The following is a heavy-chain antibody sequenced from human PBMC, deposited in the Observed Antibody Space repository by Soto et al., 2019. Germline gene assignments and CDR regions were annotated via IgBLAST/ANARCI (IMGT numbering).Heavy chain of an antibody. CDR1: GGSFSGYY. Sequence: QVQLQQWGAGLLKPSETLSLTCAVYGGSFSGYYWSWIRQPPGKGLEWIGEINQSGSTNYNPSLKSRVTISVDTSKNQFSLKLSSVTAADTAVYYCARGLVVVPAAIRWFDPWGQGTLVTVSS. CDR2: INQSGST. D-gene: IGHD2-2*01. J-gene: IGHJ5*02. CDR3: ARGLVVVPAAIRWFDP. V-gene: IGHV4-34*01.